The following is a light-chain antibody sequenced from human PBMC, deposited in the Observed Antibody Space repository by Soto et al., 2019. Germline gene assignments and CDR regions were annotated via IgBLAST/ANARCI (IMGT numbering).Light chain of an antibody. CDR3: GSYTSIRTLEMG. V-gene: IGLV2-14*03. CDR2: DVT. CDR1: STYVGVYYY. J-gene: IGLJ3*02. Sequence: QSALTQPASVSGSPGQSITISCTGTSTYVGVYYYLSWFQQHPGKAPKLMIYDVTKRPSGVSNRFSGSMYGNTASLTISGLQVEDEADYYCGSYTSIRTLEMGLGGGTKLTV.